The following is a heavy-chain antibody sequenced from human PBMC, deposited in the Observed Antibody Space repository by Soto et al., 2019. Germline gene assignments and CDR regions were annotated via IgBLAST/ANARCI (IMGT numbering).Heavy chain of an antibody. J-gene: IGHJ6*02. CDR1: GGTCSNYA. D-gene: IGHD3-22*01. V-gene: IGHV1-69*06. Sequence: SVKVSCKASGGTCSNYAISWVRQAPGQGLEWMGGIIPIFNTANYAQKFQGRVTITADKSTSTAYMELSILRSEDTAVYYCARGLVVSGGTRYYYYGMDAWRQETTVTASS. CDR2: IIPIFNTA. CDR3: ARGLVVSGGTRYYYYGMDA.